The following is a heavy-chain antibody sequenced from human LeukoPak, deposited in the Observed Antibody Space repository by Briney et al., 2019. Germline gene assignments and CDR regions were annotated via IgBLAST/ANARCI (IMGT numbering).Heavy chain of an antibody. CDR3: TRMTTGHDY. J-gene: IGHJ4*02. V-gene: IGHV4-34*01. D-gene: IGHD4-17*01. CDR1: GVSFDDYY. CDR2: INHSGYT. Sequence: SETLSVTCAVSGVSFDDYYWAWVRQTPGKGLEWIGEINHSGYTNDSPSLKSRVTLSIDTSRKQFSLNLRSVTVADASTYYCTRMTTGHDYWGQVTLVTVSS.